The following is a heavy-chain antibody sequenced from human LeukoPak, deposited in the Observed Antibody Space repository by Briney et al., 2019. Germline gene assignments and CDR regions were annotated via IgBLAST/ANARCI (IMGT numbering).Heavy chain of an antibody. Sequence: ASVEVSCKASGGTFSSYAISWVRQAPGQGLEWMGGIIPIFGTANYAQKFQGRVTITADESTSTAYMELSSLRSEDTAVYYCASGGDLSIPHYFDYWGQGTLVTVSS. D-gene: IGHD3-3*02. CDR1: GGTFSSYA. V-gene: IGHV1-69*01. J-gene: IGHJ4*02. CDR3: ASGGDLSIPHYFDY. CDR2: IIPIFGTA.